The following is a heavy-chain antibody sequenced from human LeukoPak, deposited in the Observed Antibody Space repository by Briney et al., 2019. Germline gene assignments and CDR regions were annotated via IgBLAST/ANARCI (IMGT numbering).Heavy chain of an antibody. V-gene: IGHV4-38-2*02. CDR3: ARTTEGGYTYDYFYYYYMDV. J-gene: IGHJ6*03. Sequence: PSETLSLTCTVSGYSISSGYFWGWIRQTPGKGLGGIGSIYNSGSTYYNPSLKSRVTLSVDTSKNHFSLQLNSVTAADTAVYYCARTTEGGYTYDYFYYYYMDVWGKGTTVTISS. CDR2: IYNSGST. D-gene: IGHD5-18*01. CDR1: GYSISSGYF.